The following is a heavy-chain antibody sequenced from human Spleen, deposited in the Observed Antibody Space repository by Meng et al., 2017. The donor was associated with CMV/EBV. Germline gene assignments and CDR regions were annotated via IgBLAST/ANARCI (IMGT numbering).Heavy chain of an antibody. CDR2: ISGNNGNT. V-gene: IGHV1-18*01. J-gene: IGHJ1*01. CDR1: GYSLINYD. Sequence: CKASGYSLINYDISWVRQAPGQGLEWMGWISGNNGNTKYAQKVQGRVTMTADASTSTVSTHLSSLTSEDTATYYCAREGQDSTAYAHWGQGTLVTVSS. D-gene: IGHD2/OR15-2a*01. CDR3: AREGQDSTAYAH.